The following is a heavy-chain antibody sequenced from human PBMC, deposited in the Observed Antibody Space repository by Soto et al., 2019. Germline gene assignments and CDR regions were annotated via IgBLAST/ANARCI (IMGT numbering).Heavy chain of an antibody. CDR2: INPNSGGT. Sequence: GASVKVSCKASGYTFTGYYMHWVRQAPGQGLEWMGWINPNSGGTNYAQKFQGRVTMTRDTSISTAYMELSRLRSDDTAVYYCARDPVPILMVYDIEVRSYGIDVWGQGTTVTVYS. CDR3: ARDPVPILMVYDIEVRSYGIDV. D-gene: IGHD2-8*01. CDR1: GYTFTGYY. V-gene: IGHV1-2*02. J-gene: IGHJ6*02.